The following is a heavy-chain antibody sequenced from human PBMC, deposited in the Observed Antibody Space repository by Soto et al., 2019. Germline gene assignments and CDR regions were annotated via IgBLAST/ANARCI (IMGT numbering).Heavy chain of an antibody. CDR1: GGTFSSYT. V-gene: IGHV1-69*08. CDR3: AREGLGATNFDY. Sequence: QVQLVQSGAEVKKPGSSVKVSCKASGGTFSSYTISWVRQAPGQGLEWMGRIIPILGIANYAQKFQGRVTSTADKSTSTAYMELSSLRSEDTAVYYCAREGLGATNFDYWGQGTLVTVSS. D-gene: IGHD1-26*01. J-gene: IGHJ4*02. CDR2: IIPILGIA.